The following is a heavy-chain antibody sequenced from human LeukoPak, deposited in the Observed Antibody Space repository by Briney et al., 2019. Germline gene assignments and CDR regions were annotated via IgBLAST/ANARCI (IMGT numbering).Heavy chain of an antibody. Sequence: KPSETLSLTRTVSGGSISSYYWSWIRQPAGKGLEWIGRIYSSGSTNHNPSLKSRVTMSVDTSQNQFSLRLSSVTAADTAVYYCARDGGFLDAFGFGDIWGQGTMVTVSS. CDR1: GGSISSYY. J-gene: IGHJ3*02. V-gene: IGHV4-4*07. CDR3: ARDGGFLDAFGFGDI. D-gene: IGHD3/OR15-3a*01. CDR2: IYSSGST.